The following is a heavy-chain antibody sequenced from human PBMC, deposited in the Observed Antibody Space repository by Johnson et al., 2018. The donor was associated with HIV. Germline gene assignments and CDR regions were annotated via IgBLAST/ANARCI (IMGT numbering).Heavy chain of an antibody. CDR1: GFTFSDYY. V-gene: IGHV3-11*04. D-gene: IGHD1-14*01. J-gene: IGHJ3*01. CDR3: ATRDPTYRPGAFDL. Sequence: QVQLVESGGGLVKPGGSLRLSCAASGFTFSDYYMSWIRQAPGKGLEWVSSITSSGSTIYDADAVQCCFIISRDNAKNSLYLQMNSLRAEDTAVYYCATRDPTYRPGAFDLWGQGTMVTVSS. CDR2: ITSSGSTI.